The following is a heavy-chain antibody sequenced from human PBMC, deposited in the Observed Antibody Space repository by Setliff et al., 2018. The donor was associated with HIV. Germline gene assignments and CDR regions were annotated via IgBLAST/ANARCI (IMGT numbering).Heavy chain of an antibody. V-gene: IGHV1-46*02. CDR2: IGPNDGGT. Sequence: GASVKVSCKTSAYTFNSYYMHWIRQAPGQGLEWMGLIGPNDGGTQYAQNFRGRVSMTRDTSTTTVYMELYSLRSEDTAVYHCARSDISGTGYFDSWGQGTLVTVSS. D-gene: IGHD1-20*01. J-gene: IGHJ4*02. CDR3: ARSDISGTGYFDS. CDR1: AYTFNSYY.